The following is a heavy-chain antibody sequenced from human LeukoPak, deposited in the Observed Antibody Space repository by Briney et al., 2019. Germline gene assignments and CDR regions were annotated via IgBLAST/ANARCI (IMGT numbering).Heavy chain of an antibody. D-gene: IGHD1-1*01. CDR3: TTGGSYFFDY. CDR1: GLTFSTYW. CDR2: IDGEGSVT. J-gene: IGHJ4*02. V-gene: IGHV3-74*01. Sequence: GGSLRLSCAASGLTFSTYWMHWVRQAPGKGLVWVSRIDGEGSVTKYTDSVKGRFTISRDNAKNTVYLQMNSLRAEDTAVYYCTTGGSYFFDYWGRGTLVTVSS.